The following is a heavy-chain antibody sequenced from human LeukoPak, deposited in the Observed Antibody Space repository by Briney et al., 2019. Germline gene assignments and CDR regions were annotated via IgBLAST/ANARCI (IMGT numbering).Heavy chain of an antibody. CDR2: IYTSGST. V-gene: IGHV4-4*09. Sequence: PSETLSLTCTVSGGSISSYYWSWIRQPPGKGPEWIGHIYTSGSTNYNPSLKSRVTVSLDTSKNQFSLRLTSVTAADTAVYYCARRSYGSGSYNFWGQGTLVTVSS. CDR1: GGSISSYY. J-gene: IGHJ4*02. CDR3: ARRSYGSGSYNF. D-gene: IGHD3-10*01.